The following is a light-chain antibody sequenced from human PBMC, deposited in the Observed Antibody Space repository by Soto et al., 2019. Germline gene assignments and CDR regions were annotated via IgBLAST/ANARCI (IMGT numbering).Light chain of an antibody. CDR3: SSYRSGSTLV. CDR1: SSDVGGSNY. Sequence: QSALTQPASVSGSPGQSITISRTGTSSDVGGSNYVSWYQQHPGKAPKLMIYDVNNRPSGISNRFSGSKSGNTASLTISGLQAEDEADYYCSSYRSGSTLVFGGGTKLTVL. J-gene: IGLJ2*01. V-gene: IGLV2-14*01. CDR2: DVN.